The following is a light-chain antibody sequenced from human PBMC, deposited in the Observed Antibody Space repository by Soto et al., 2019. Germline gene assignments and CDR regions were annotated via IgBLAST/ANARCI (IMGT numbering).Light chain of an antibody. CDR1: SSDVGDYNY. Sequence: QSVLTQPASVSGSPGQSITISCTGTSSDVGDYNYVSWYQQHPGKAPKLMIYDVSNRPSGVSNRFSGSKSGNTASLTVSGLRAEDEADYYCSSYTSSSTLVFGGGTKVTVL. CDR2: DVS. J-gene: IGLJ2*01. V-gene: IGLV2-14*01. CDR3: SSYTSSSTLV.